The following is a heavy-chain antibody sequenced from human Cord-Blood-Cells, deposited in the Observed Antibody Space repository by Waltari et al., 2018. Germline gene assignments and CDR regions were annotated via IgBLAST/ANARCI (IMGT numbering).Heavy chain of an antibody. J-gene: IGHJ4*02. CDR2: MSGSGGST. D-gene: IGHD3-10*01. V-gene: IGHV3-23*01. CDR3: AKGTDYYGSGSYFDY. Sequence: EVQLLESGGGLVQPGGSLRLSCAASGFTCSSYAMSWVRQAPGKGLEWVSAMSGSGGSTYYADSVKGRFTISRDNAKNTLYLQMNSLRAEDTAVYYCAKGTDYYGSGSYFDYWGQGTLVTVSS. CDR1: GFTCSSYA.